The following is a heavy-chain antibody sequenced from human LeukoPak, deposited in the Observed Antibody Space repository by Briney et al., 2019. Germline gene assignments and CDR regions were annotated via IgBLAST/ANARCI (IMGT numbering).Heavy chain of an antibody. CDR2: INSNGGST. J-gene: IGHJ4*02. CDR3: VSGWGSLVSVYSPPGTY. D-gene: IGHD3-3*01. Sequence: GGSLRLSCSASGFTFNSYTMHWVRQAPGKGLEFLSAINSNGGSTYYADSVKGRFTISRDNSKNTLHLQMSSLSADDTGVYFCVSGWGSLVSVYSPPGTYWGQGTLVTVSS. CDR1: GFTFNSYT. V-gene: IGHV3-64D*09.